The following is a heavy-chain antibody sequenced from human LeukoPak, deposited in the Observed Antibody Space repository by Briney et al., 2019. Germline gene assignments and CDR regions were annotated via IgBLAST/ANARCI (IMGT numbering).Heavy chain of an antibody. CDR2: IYHSGST. D-gene: IGHD3-9*01. J-gene: IGHJ4*02. CDR3: ARGEDFERYYLAY. CDR1: GYSISSGYY. Sequence: SETLSLTCTVSGYSISSGYYWGWIRQPPGKGLEWIGSIYHSGSTYYNPSLKSRVTISVDTSKNQFSLKLTSVTAADTAVYFCARGEDFERYYLAYWGQGTLVTVSS. V-gene: IGHV4-38-2*02.